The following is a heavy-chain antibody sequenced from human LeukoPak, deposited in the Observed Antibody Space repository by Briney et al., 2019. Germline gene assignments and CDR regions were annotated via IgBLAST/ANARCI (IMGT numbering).Heavy chain of an antibody. CDR2: ISSSGSTI. CDR1: GFTFSSYE. V-gene: IGHV3-48*03. J-gene: IGHJ3*02. D-gene: IGHD6-19*01. CDR3: ARDKGAVARDAFDI. Sequence: GGSLRLSCAASGFTFSSYEMNWVRQAPGKGLEWVSYISSSGSTIYYADSVKGRSTISRDNAKNSLYLQMNSLRAEDTAVYYCARDKGAVARDAFDIWGQGQWSPSLQ.